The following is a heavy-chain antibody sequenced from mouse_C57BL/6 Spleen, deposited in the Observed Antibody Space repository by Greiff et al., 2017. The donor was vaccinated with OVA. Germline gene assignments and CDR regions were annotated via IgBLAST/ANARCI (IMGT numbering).Heavy chain of an antibody. V-gene: IGHV1-26*01. J-gene: IGHJ2*01. CDR1: GYTFTDYY. CDR3: AINWDVFDY. Sequence: EVQLQQSGPELVKPGASVKISRKASGYTFTDYYMNWVKQSHGKSLEWIGDINPNNGGTSYNQKFKGKATLTVDKSSSTAYMELRSLTSEDAAVYYCAINWDVFDYWGQGTTLTVSS. CDR2: INPNNGGT. D-gene: IGHD4-1*01.